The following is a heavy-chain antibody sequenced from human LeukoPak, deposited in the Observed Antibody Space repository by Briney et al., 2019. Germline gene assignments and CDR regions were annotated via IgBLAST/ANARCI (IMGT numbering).Heavy chain of an antibody. J-gene: IGHJ6*04. V-gene: IGHV4-4*02. CDR1: GGSISSSNW. D-gene: IGHD5-18*01. CDR2: IYHSGST. CDR3: ARVDTAMVYYYGMDV. Sequence: SETLSLTCAVSGGSISSSNWWSWVRQPPGKGLEWIGEIYHSGSTNYNPSLKSRVTISVDKSKNQFSLKLSSVTAADTAVYYCARVDTAMVYYYGMDVWGKGTTVTVSS.